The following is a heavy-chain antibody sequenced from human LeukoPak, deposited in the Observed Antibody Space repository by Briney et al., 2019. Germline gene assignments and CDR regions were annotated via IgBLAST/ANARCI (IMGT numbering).Heavy chain of an antibody. V-gene: IGHV3-30*04. D-gene: IGHD2-21*02. CDR2: ISYSGGAQK. Sequence: GGSLRLSCEAFGFTFSSYAMHWVRQAPGKGLEWVAVISYSGGAQKFYADSVNGRFTISRDNSKNTLYLQMNSLRAEDTAVYYCAKDRAAYCGGDCYSLDAFDIWGQGTMVTVSS. CDR1: GFTFSSYA. J-gene: IGHJ3*02. CDR3: AKDRAAYCGGDCYSLDAFDI.